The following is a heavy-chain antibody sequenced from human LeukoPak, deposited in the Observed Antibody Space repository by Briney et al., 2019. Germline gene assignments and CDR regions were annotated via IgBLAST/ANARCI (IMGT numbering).Heavy chain of an antibody. V-gene: IGHV1-2*02. J-gene: IGHJ4*02. D-gene: IGHD3-10*01. CDR2: INPNSGGT. CDR1: GYTFTGYY. Sequence: GASVKVSCKASGYTFTGYYMHWVRQAPGQGLEWMGWINPNSGGTNYAQKFQGRVTMTRDTSISTAYMELSRLRSDDTAVYYCARRARVMVRGYYFDYWGQGTLVTVSS. CDR3: ARRARVMVRGYYFDY.